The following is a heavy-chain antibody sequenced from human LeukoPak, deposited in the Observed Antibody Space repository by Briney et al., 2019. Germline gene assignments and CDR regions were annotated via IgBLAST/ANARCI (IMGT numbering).Heavy chain of an antibody. Sequence: GGSLRLSCAASGFTFGSYGMHWVRQAPGKGLEWVAFIRYDGSNKYYADSVKGRFTISRDNSKNTLYLQMNSLRAEDTAVYYCAKDPLYYDFWSGYSSHFDYWGQGTLVTVSS. CDR1: GFTFGSYG. CDR2: IRYDGSNK. J-gene: IGHJ4*02. D-gene: IGHD3-3*01. V-gene: IGHV3-30*02. CDR3: AKDPLYYDFWSGYSSHFDY.